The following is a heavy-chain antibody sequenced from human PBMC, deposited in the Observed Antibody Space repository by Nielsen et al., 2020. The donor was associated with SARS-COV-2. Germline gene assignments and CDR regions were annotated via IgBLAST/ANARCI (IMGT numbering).Heavy chain of an antibody. Sequence: ASVKVSCKASGYTFTGYYMHWVRQAPGQGLEWMGWINPNSGGTNYAQKFQGWVTMTRDTSIITAYMELSRLRSDDTAVYYCARENGSGKLDGMDVWGQGTTVTVSS. CDR2: INPNSGGT. D-gene: IGHD3-10*01. J-gene: IGHJ6*02. CDR3: ARENGSGKLDGMDV. V-gene: IGHV1-2*04. CDR1: GYTFTGYY.